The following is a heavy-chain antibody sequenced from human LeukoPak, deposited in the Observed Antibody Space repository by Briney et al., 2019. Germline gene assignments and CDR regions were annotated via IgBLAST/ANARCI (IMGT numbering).Heavy chain of an antibody. V-gene: IGHV4-34*01. CDR1: GGSFSGYY. CDR3: ARQGGYIAPLAL. Sequence: SETLSLTCAVYGGSFSGYYWSWIRQPPGKGLEWIGQINHSGSTNYNPSLKSRVTISVDTSKNQFSLKLTSVTAADTAVYYCARQGGYIAPLALWGQGTLVTVSA. CDR2: INHSGST. D-gene: IGHD6-13*01. J-gene: IGHJ4*02.